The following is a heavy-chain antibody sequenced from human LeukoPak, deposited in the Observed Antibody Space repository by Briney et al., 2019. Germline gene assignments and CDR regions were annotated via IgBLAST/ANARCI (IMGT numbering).Heavy chain of an antibody. CDR2: IYYSGST. Sequence: SETLSLTCTVSGGSISSGDHYWSWIRQPPGKGLEWIGSIYYSGSTYYNPSLKSRVTISVDTSKNQFSLKLSSATAPDTAMYYCARRGLGNYLDYWGQGTLVTVSS. V-gene: IGHV4-39*01. J-gene: IGHJ4*02. CDR1: GGSISSGDHY. D-gene: IGHD6-6*01. CDR3: ARRGLGNYLDY.